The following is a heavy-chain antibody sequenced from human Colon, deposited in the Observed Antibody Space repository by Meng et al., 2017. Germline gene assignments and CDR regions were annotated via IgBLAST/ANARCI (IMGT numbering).Heavy chain of an antibody. Sequence: QVQLVQSGAEVRKPGASVKVTCKASGYIFTSSDINWVRQATGRGLEWLGWMNPNNGNTGSEQKFQGRVSMTRDTSIGTAYMELSGLTSEDTAVYYCARTAMLDSWGQGTLVTVSS. CDR2: MNPNNGNT. V-gene: IGHV1-8*01. D-gene: IGHD2-2*01. CDR1: GYIFTSSD. J-gene: IGHJ5*01. CDR3: ARTAMLDS.